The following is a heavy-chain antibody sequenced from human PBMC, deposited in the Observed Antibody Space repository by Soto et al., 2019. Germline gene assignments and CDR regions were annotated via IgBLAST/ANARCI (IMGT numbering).Heavy chain of an antibody. CDR3: ARTDCSSTSCYNYYYYGMDV. Sequence: QVQLVQSGTEVKKPGASLKVSCKTSGYSFTKYGLNWVRQAPGQRLEWMGWINPGNGDTKYSQKFQGRVTITRDTSATTAYMELSSLRSEDSAVFYWARTDCSSTSCYNYYYYGMDVWGQGTTVTVSS. CDR1: GYSFTKYG. J-gene: IGHJ6*02. D-gene: IGHD2-2*01. V-gene: IGHV1-3*01. CDR2: INPGNGDT.